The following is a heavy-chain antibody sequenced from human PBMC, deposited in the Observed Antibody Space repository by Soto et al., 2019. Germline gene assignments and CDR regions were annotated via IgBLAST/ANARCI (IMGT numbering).Heavy chain of an antibody. D-gene: IGHD5-18*01. CDR1: GGTFSSYA. CDR3: ARVGGYSYGYYYFDY. Sequence: ASVKVSCKASGGTFSSYAISWVRQAPGQGLEWMGGIIPIFGTANYAQKFQGRVTITADESTSTAYMELSSLRSEDTAMYYCARVGGYSYGYYYFDYWGQGTLVTVSS. J-gene: IGHJ4*02. V-gene: IGHV1-69*13. CDR2: IIPIFGTA.